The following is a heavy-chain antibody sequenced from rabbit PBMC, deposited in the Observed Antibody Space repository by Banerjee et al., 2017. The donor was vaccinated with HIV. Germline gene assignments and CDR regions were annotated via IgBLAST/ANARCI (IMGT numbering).Heavy chain of an antibody. V-gene: IGHV1S43*01. D-gene: IGHD6-1*01. CDR1: GFSFSSGYY. J-gene: IGHJ4*01. CDR3: ARGLRYYVYGTADYGYAGFNL. Sequence: QSLEESGGDLVKPGASLTLTCTASGFSFSSGYYMYWVRRAPGKGLEWIGCIYTSSGSTWYASWVNGRFTISRSTSLDTVDLKMTSLTAADTATYFCARGLRYYVYGTADYGYAGFNLWGPGTLVTVS. CDR2: IYTSSGST.